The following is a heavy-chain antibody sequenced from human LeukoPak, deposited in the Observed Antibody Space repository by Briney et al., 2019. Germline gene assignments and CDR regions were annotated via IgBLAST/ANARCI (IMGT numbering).Heavy chain of an antibody. D-gene: IGHD2-2*02. Sequence: GGSLRLSCAASGFTFSSYGMHWVRQAPGKGLEWVAVISYDGSNKYYADSVKGRFTISRDNSKNTLYLQTNSLRAEDTAVYYCAKRGHCSSTSCYTKYYFDYWGQGTLVTVSS. J-gene: IGHJ4*02. V-gene: IGHV3-30*18. CDR1: GFTFSSYG. CDR2: ISYDGSNK. CDR3: AKRGHCSSTSCYTKYYFDY.